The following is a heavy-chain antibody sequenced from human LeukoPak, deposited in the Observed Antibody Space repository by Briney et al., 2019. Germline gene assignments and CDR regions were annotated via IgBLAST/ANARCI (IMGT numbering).Heavy chain of an antibody. V-gene: IGHV3-7*01. Sequence: GGSLRLSCGASGFTFDDYWMSWVRQAPGQGLEWVANINQDGSEKYYLDSAKGRFTISRDNARNSLYLQVNSLRAEDTAVYYCARDLGQYYDTSDNWFDPWGQGTLVTVSS. CDR3: ARDLGQYYDTSDNWFDP. D-gene: IGHD3-22*01. J-gene: IGHJ5*02. CDR1: GFTFDDYW. CDR2: INQDGSEK.